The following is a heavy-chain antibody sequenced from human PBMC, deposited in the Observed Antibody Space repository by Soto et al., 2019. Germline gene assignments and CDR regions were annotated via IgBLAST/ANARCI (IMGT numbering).Heavy chain of an antibody. V-gene: IGHV3-30*03. CDR2: ISYDGNNE. CDR3: AVRAVAAPPDYFDY. D-gene: IGHD6-19*01. CDR1: GFTFSNFG. J-gene: IGHJ4*02. Sequence: GSLRLSCAASGFTFSNFGIHWVRQAPGKGLEWVAVISYDGNNEYYADSVKGRFTISRDNSNDTLYLQMNSLRTEDSAVYYCAVRAVAAPPDYFDYWGQGTLVTVSS.